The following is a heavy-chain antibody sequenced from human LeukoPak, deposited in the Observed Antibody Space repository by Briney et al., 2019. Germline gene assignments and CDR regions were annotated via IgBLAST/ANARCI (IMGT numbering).Heavy chain of an antibody. J-gene: IGHJ6*02. CDR3: AKAPRAGTPYYYYGMDV. Sequence: GGSLRLSCAASGFAFSSYGMHWVRQAPGKGLEWVAVISYDGSNKYYADSVKGRFTISRDNSKNTLYLQMNSLRAEDTAVYYCAKAPRAGTPYYYYGMDVWGQGTTVTVSS. D-gene: IGHD6-19*01. CDR2: ISYDGSNK. V-gene: IGHV3-30*18. CDR1: GFAFSSYG.